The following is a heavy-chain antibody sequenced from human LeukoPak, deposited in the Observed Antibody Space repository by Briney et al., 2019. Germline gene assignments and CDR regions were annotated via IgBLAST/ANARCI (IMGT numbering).Heavy chain of an antibody. V-gene: IGHV1-2*06. CDR1: GYTFTDYY. Sequence: ASVKVSCKASGYTFTDYYMHWVRQAPGQGLEWMGRINPNSGGTNSAQKFQGRVTMTRDTSISTAYMELRSLRSDDTAAYYCARSYGDYGNYYYYMDDWGKGTTVTVSS. D-gene: IGHD4-17*01. CDR2: INPNSGGT. J-gene: IGHJ6*03. CDR3: ARSYGDYGNYYYYMDD.